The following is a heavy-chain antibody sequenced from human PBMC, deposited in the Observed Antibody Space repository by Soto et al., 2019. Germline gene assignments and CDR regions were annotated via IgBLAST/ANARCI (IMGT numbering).Heavy chain of an antibody. CDR3: VRQRAPFDAFDV. V-gene: IGHV3-33*01. Sequence: GGSLRLSCAASGFTFSNYGMDWVRQAQGKGLEWVAVIWVDAINKYYADSVKGRFTISRNNSKNTLYLRMDGLRAEDTAVYYCVRQRAPFDAFDVWGQGTMVTVSS. CDR1: GFTFSNYG. J-gene: IGHJ3*01. CDR2: IWVDAINK.